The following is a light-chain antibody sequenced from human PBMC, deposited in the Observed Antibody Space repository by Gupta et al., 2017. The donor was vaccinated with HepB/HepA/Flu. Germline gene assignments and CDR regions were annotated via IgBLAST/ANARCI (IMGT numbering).Light chain of an antibody. CDR3: QRGDQTPIT. V-gene: IGKV1-39*01. CDR2: AAS. CDR1: QSISTY. J-gene: IGKJ5*01. Sequence: DIQMTQSPSSLSASVGDRVTITCRASQSISTYLNWYQHKPGKAPNLLIYAASTAQSGVSSRISGSGSGAXITLTIXIRQPEDFATYCCQRGDQTPITFGXGTRVEIK.